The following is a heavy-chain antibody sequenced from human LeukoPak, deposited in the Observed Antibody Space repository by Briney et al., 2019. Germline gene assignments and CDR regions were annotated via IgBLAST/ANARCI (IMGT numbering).Heavy chain of an antibody. Sequence: GGSLRLSCAASGFTGSSNYMSWVRQAPGKGLEWVSVIYSGGSTYYADSVKGRFTISRDNSKNTLYLQMNSLRAEDTAVYYCARRISYYYDSSGYYKAHDAFDTWGQGTMVTVSS. D-gene: IGHD3-22*01. CDR3: ARRISYYYDSSGYYKAHDAFDT. V-gene: IGHV3-53*01. CDR1: GFTGSSNY. CDR2: IYSGGST. J-gene: IGHJ3*02.